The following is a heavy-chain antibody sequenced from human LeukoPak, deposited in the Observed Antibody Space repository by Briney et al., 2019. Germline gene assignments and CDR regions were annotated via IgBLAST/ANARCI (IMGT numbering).Heavy chain of an antibody. D-gene: IGHD6-19*01. CDR3: ARAPVRGAVAGVDY. Sequence: GRSLRLSCAASGFTFNNYAIHWVRQAPGKGLEWVAVVTYDGNNQYYADSVKGRFTVSRDNSRDTVNLQMNSLRGEDTAVYYCARAPVRGAVAGVDYWGQGTLVTVSS. CDR1: GFTFNNYA. V-gene: IGHV3-30-3*01. CDR2: VTYDGNNQ. J-gene: IGHJ4*02.